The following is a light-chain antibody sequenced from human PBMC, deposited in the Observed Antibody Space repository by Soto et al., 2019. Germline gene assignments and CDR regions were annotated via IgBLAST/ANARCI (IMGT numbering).Light chain of an antibody. V-gene: IGLV2-23*02. Sequence: QSALTQPASVSGSPGQSSTISCTGTSSDVGIYNLVSWYQQHPGNAPKLMIYEVFKRPSGVSNRFSGSKSGNTASLTISGLQAEDETDYYCCSYAGSSTHYVFGTGTKVTVL. CDR3: CSYAGSSTHYV. J-gene: IGLJ1*01. CDR2: EVF. CDR1: SSDVGIYNL.